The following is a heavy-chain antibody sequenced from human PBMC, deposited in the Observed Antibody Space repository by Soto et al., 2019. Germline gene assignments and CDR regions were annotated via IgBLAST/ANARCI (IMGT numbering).Heavy chain of an antibody. D-gene: IGHD6-13*01. CDR2: IIPILGIA. V-gene: IGHV1-69*08. CDR1: GGTFSSYT. Sequence: QVQLVQSGAEVKKPGSSVKVSCKASGGTFSSYTISWVRQAPGQGLEWMGRIIPILGIANYAQKFQGRVTMPADESTSTAYMALRSLGSEVTAVYYCVRDRVAAAGTCFAYWGQGTLVTVSS. CDR3: VRDRVAAAGTCFAY. J-gene: IGHJ4*02.